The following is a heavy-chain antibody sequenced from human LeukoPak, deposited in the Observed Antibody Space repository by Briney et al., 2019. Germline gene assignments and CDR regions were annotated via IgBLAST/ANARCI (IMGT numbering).Heavy chain of an antibody. CDR2: IYHSGST. CDR1: GYSISSGYY. J-gene: IGHJ6*04. CDR3: ARVGLGYCSSTSCLDYYYGMDV. Sequence: SETLSLTCAVSGYSISSGYYWGWIRQPPGKGLEWIGSIYHSGSTYYNPSLKSRVTISVDTSKNQFSLKLSSVTAADTAVYYCARVGLGYCSSTSCLDYYYGMDVWGKGTTVTVSS. D-gene: IGHD2-2*01. V-gene: IGHV4-38-2*01.